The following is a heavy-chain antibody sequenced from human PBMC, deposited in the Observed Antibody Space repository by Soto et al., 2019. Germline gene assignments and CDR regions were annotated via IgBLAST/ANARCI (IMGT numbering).Heavy chain of an antibody. CDR3: ARARTGRDIVVVPAAIGWFDP. V-gene: IGHV1-69*01. J-gene: IGHJ5*02. D-gene: IGHD2-2*01. CDR2: IIPIFGTA. CDR1: GGTFSSYD. Sequence: QVQLVQSGAEVKKPGSSVKVSCKASGGTFSSYDISWVRHAPGQGLEWMGGIIPIFGTANYAQKFQGRVTITADESTSTAYMELSSLRSEDTAVYYCARARTGRDIVVVPAAIGWFDPWGQGTLVTVSS.